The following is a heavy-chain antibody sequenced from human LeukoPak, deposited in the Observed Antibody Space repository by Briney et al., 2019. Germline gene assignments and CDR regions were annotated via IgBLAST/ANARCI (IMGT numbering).Heavy chain of an antibody. CDR3: ARELLWFGVRHFDY. J-gene: IGHJ4*02. V-gene: IGHV1-3*03. D-gene: IGHD3-10*01. Sequence: ASVKVSCKASGYTFTTYTMHWVRQAPGQRLEWTGWINTGNGNTKYSQEFQGRVTITRDTSASTAYMELSSLRSEDMAVYYCARELLWFGVRHFDYWGQGTLVTVSS. CDR1: GYTFTTYT. CDR2: INTGNGNT.